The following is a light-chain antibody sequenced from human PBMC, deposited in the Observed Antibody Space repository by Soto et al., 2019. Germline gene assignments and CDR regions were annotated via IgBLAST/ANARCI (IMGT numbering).Light chain of an antibody. J-gene: IGKJ1*01. V-gene: IGKV1-27*01. Sequence: DIEMTQSPSSLSASVGDRVTRTCRASQEINNNLAWYQQKPGKVPKLLMYAASTLQPGVPSRFSGGGSGTDFTLTISSLQPEDVATYYCQKYYNVPLTFGQGTKVELK. CDR1: QEINNN. CDR3: QKYYNVPLT. CDR2: AAS.